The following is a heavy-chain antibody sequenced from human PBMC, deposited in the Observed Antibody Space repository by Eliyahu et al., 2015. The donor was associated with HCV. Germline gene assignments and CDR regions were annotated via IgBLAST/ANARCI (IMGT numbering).Heavy chain of an antibody. CDR1: GXPFSSXA. D-gene: IGHD3-10*01. J-gene: IGHJ4*02. V-gene: IGHV3-30-3*01. Sequence: QVQLVESGGGVVQPGRSLRLSCAASGXPFSSXAMHWVRQAPGKGLEWVAVISYDGSNKYYADSVKGRFTISRDNSKNTLYLQMNSLRAEDTAVYYCARDGVTMVRGVIMYFDYWGQGTLVTVSS. CDR2: ISYDGSNK. CDR3: ARDGVTMVRGVIMYFDY.